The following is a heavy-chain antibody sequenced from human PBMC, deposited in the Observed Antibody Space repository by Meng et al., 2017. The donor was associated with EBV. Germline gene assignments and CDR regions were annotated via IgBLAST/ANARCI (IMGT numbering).Heavy chain of an antibody. CDR3: VRDLWLRIGECV. D-gene: IGHD5-12*01. CDR1: GDNFNNFG. V-gene: IGHV1-69*06. CDR2: ITPVFGKA. J-gene: IGHJ4*02. Sequence: QVQLVQVGAEVKKPGSSVKVSGKGSGDNFNNFGISWVRQAHGQGLEWMGDITPVFGKANNAESFQGRVTISADTATRTAYMDLSSLRPDDTAVYDCVRDLWLRIGECVWGQGTLVTVSS.